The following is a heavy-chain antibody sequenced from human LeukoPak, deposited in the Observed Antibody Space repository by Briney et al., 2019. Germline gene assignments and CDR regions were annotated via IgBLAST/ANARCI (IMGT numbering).Heavy chain of an antibody. Sequence: GGSLRLSCTASGFTFRTYAMNWVRQAPGKGLEWLSGISGSGNGTYYAYSVKGRFIISRDNSKNMVYLQMNSLTVEDTATYYCAKRTMSAFDSWGQGTLLIVSS. V-gene: IGHV3-23*01. D-gene: IGHD5-24*01. CDR2: ISGSGNGT. CDR3: AKRTMSAFDS. CDR1: GFTFRTYA. J-gene: IGHJ4*02.